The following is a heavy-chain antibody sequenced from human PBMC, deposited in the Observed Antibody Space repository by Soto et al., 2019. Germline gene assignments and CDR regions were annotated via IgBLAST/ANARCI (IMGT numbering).Heavy chain of an antibody. J-gene: IGHJ4*02. CDR2: IYSGGST. CDR1: GFTVSSNY. CDR3: ARDLYGDYIFDY. V-gene: IGHV3-66*01. D-gene: IGHD4-17*01. Sequence: EVQLVESGGGLVQPGGSLRLSCAASGFTVSSNYMSWVRQAPGKGLEWVSVIYSGGSTYYADSVKGRFTISRDNSKNTLYLQMNSRRAEDTAVYYCARDLYGDYIFDYWGQGTLVTVSS.